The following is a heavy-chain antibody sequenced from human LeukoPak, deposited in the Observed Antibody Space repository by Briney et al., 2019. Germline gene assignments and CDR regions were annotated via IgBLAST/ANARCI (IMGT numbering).Heavy chain of an antibody. Sequence: SVKVSCKASGGTFSSYAISWVRQAPGKGLEWMGGIIPIFGTANYAQKFQGRVTITADESTSTAYMELSSLRSEDTAVYYCAREDGVDTASYFDYWGQGTLVTVSS. J-gene: IGHJ4*02. D-gene: IGHD5-18*01. CDR1: GGTFSSYA. CDR2: IIPIFGTA. V-gene: IGHV1-69*01. CDR3: AREDGVDTASYFDY.